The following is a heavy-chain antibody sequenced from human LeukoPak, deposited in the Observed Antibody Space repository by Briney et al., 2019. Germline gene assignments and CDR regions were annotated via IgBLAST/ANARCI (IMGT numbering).Heavy chain of an antibody. D-gene: IGHD3-9*01. CDR1: GGSFSGYY. J-gene: IGHJ4*02. V-gene: IGHV4-34*01. CDR3: ARVARDPFNYDILTGYPPPFDY. Sequence: SETLSLTCDVYGGSFSGYYWSWIRQPPGKGLEWIGEINHSGSTNYNPSLKSRVTISVDTSKNQFSLKLSSVTAADTAVYYCARVARDPFNYDILTGYPPPFDYWGQGTLVTVSS. CDR2: INHSGST.